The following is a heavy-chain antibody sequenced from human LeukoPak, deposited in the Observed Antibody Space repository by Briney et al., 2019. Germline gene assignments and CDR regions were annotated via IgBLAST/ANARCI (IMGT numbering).Heavy chain of an antibody. J-gene: IGHJ2*01. CDR2: ISGSGGST. CDR3: ARGPPWYFDL. Sequence: GGSLRLSCAASGFTFSSYAMSWVRQAPGKGPEWVSAISGSGGSTYYADSVKGRFTISRDNSKNTLYLQMNSLTAEDTAVYYCARGPPWYFDLWGRGTLVTVSS. V-gene: IGHV3-23*01. CDR1: GFTFSSYA. D-gene: IGHD6-25*01.